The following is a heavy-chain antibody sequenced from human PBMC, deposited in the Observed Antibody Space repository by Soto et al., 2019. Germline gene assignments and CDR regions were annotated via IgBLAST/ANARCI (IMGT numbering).Heavy chain of an antibody. CDR3: ARSLSSSSGYFDP. D-gene: IGHD6-6*01. V-gene: IGHV4-59*08. CDR2: IYNNGST. Sequence: SETLSLTCTVSGGSISTYYWHWIRQPPGKGLEWIGCIYNNGSTNYIPSLKSRVTISLDRSKKQFFLRLTSVTAADTAMYYCARSLSSSSGYFDPWGQGTLVTVSS. CDR1: GGSISTYY. J-gene: IGHJ5*02.